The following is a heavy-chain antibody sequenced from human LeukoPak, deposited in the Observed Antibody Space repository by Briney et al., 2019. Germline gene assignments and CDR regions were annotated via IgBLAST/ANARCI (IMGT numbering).Heavy chain of an antibody. CDR3: ARGRVDIVVVPAAIKNWFDP. CDR1: GGSMSPYH. J-gene: IGHJ5*02. D-gene: IGHD2-2*02. V-gene: IGHV4-59*12. Sequence: PSETLSLTCTVSGGSMSPYHWGWIRQPPGKGLEWTGYIYYSGSTNYNPSLNSRVTISVDTSKNQFSLKLSSVTAADTAVYYCARGRVDIVVVPAAIKNWFDPWGQGTLVTVSS. CDR2: IYYSGST.